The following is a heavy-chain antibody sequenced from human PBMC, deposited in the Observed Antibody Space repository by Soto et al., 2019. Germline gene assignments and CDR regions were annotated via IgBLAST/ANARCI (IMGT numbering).Heavy chain of an antibody. V-gene: IGHV5-10-1*01. CDR3: ATPEKSCSRARCLGDSYHCGLDI. D-gene: IGHD2-2*01. CDR2: TGTRLSHT. CDR1: GYSFTTYG. Sequence: PGESLKISCNGCGYSFTTYGITLGPHPPGKVVECMGSTGTRLSHTHYSRSLKGHGSFSIDHSTSTAYLQWTSLKASDSGIYYCATPEKSCSRARCLGDSYHCGLDIWGQGTTVTVSS. J-gene: IGHJ6*02.